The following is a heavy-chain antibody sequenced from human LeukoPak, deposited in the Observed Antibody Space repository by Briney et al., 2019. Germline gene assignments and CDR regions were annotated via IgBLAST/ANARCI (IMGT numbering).Heavy chain of an antibody. Sequence: SETLSLTCTVSGDSISSGSYYWSWIRQPAGKGLEWIGRFYTSGTTNYNPSLKSRVTMSEDTSKNQFSLKLSSVTAADAAVYYCARVRDAVAPDYWGQGTLVTVSS. J-gene: IGHJ4*02. V-gene: IGHV4-61*02. CDR2: FYTSGTT. CDR1: GDSISSGSYY. CDR3: ARVRDAVAPDY.